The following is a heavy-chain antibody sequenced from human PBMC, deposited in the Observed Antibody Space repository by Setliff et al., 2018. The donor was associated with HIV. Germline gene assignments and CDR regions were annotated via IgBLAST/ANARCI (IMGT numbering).Heavy chain of an antibody. CDR2: IDWEDDK. CDR1: GFSLNTNAMR. D-gene: IGHD3-3*01. J-gene: IGHJ4*02. V-gene: IGHV2-70*04. Sequence: SGPTLVNPTQTLTLTCTFSGFSLNTNAMRVNWIRQPPGKALEWLARIDWEDDKFYRTSLKTRLTISRDTSKNQVVLTMTNMDPADTATYFCARYNFRRGYWDYFDYWGQGTQVTVSS. CDR3: ARYNFRRGYWDYFDY.